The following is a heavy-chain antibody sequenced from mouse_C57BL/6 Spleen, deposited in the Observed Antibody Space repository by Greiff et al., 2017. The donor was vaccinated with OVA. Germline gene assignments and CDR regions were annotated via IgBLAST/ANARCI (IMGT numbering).Heavy chain of an antibody. D-gene: IGHD2-1*01. CDR1: GFTFSDYG. CDR3: ARQGNYVNFDY. CDR2: ISSGSSTI. Sequence: EVQLVESGGGLVKPGGSLKLSCAASGFTFSDYGMHWVRQAPEKGLEWVAYISSGSSTIYYADTVKGRFTISRDNAKNTLFLQMTSLRSEDTAMYYCARQGNYVNFDYWGQGTPLTVSS. V-gene: IGHV5-17*01. J-gene: IGHJ2*01.